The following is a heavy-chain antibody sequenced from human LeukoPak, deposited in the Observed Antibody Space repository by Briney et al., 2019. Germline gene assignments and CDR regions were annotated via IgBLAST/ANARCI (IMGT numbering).Heavy chain of an antibody. CDR2: IYYSRST. D-gene: IGHD2-15*01. V-gene: IGHV4-39*01. CDR1: GGSISSSSYY. Sequence: SETLSLTCTVSGGSISSSSYYWGWIRQPPGKGREWIGSIYYSRSTYYNPSLKSRATISVDTSKNQFSLKLSAVTAADTAVYYCAGSGGSSNPLDIWGQGTMVTVSS. CDR3: AGSGGSSNPLDI. J-gene: IGHJ3*02.